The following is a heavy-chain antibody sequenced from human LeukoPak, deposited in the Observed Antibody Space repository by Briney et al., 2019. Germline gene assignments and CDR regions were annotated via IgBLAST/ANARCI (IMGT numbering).Heavy chain of an antibody. D-gene: IGHD3-9*01. J-gene: IGHJ4*02. CDR3: ARDIQYFEILTGYSALDY. CDR2: IWYDGSKK. V-gene: IGHV3-33*01. Sequence: RGSLRLSCAASGFTFSTYGVHWVRQPPGKGLEWVAVIWYDGSKKYYADSVKGQFTISRDNSKNTLYLQINSLRDEDTAVYYCARDIQYFEILTGYSALDYWGQGTLVTVSS. CDR1: GFTFSTYG.